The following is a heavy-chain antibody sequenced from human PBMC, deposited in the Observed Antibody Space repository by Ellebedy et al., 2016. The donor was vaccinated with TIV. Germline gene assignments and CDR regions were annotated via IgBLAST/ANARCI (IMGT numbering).Heavy chain of an antibody. CDR1: GGSINNRKYH. CDR2: IYYSGNT. CDR3: ARALSSGWYLFDY. V-gene: IGHV4-39*07. J-gene: IGHJ4*02. Sequence: GSLRLXXTVSGGSINNRKYHWAWIRQPPGKGLEWIGSIYYSGNTHYNPSLKSRVTTSIDTSKNQFSLKVSSVSAADTAVYYCARALSSGWYLFDYWGQGILVTVS. D-gene: IGHD6-19*01.